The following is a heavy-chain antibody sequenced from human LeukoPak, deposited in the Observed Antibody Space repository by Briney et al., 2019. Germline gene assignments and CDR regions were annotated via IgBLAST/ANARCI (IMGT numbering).Heavy chain of an antibody. D-gene: IGHD1-26*01. CDR1: GFTFSSYS. V-gene: IGHV3-48*04. J-gene: IGHJ4*02. CDR3: ARDRRNTGSFFDS. Sequence: PGGSLRLSCAASGFTFSSYSMNWVRQAPGKGLEWVSYISSSSSTIYYADSVKGRFTISRDNAKNSLYLQMNSLRAEDTAVYYCARDRRNTGSFFDSWGQGTLVTVSS. CDR2: ISSSSSTI.